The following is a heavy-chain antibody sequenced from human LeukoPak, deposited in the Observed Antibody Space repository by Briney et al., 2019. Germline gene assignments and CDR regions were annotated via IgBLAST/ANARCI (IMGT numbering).Heavy chain of an antibody. J-gene: IGHJ3*02. CDR1: GFTFSSYA. V-gene: IGHV3-30-3*01. CDR3: ARTYSSSWYSWGDAFDI. D-gene: IGHD6-13*01. CDR2: ISYDGSNK. Sequence: PGGSLRLSCAASGFTFSSYAMHWVRQAPGKGLEWVAVISYDGSNKYYADFVKGRFTISRDNSKNTLYLQMNSLRAEDTAVYYCARTYSSSWYSWGDAFDIWGQGTMVTVSS.